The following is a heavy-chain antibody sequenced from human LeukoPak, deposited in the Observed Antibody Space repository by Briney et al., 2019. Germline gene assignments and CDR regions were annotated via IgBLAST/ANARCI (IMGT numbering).Heavy chain of an antibody. Sequence: SETLSLTCTVSDYSISSGYGYYWGWIRQPPGKGLEWIGNIYHSGITYYNHFNSSLKSRVTISIDTSKNQFSLRLTSVTAADTAVYFCAREGALNGSPFDYWGQGTLVTVSS. V-gene: IGHV4-38-2*02. CDR2: IYHSGIT. J-gene: IGHJ4*02. CDR3: AREGALNGSPFDY. D-gene: IGHD5-24*01. CDR1: DYSISSGYGYY.